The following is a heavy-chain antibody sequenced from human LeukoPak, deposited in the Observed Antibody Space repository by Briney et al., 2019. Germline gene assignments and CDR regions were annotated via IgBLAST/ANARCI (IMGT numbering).Heavy chain of an antibody. Sequence: ASVKVSCKASGYTFTGYYMHWVRQAPGQGLEWMGRINTNSGGTYYAQKFQDRVTMTRDTSISTAYMELSRLTSDDTAVYYCARGPRSSSGYYEFDYWGQGTLVTVSS. CDR1: GYTFTGYY. CDR2: INTNSGGT. V-gene: IGHV1-2*06. D-gene: IGHD3-22*01. J-gene: IGHJ4*02. CDR3: ARGPRSSSGYYEFDY.